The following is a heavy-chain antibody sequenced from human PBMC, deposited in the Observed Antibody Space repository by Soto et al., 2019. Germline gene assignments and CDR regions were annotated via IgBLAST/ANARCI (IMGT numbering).Heavy chain of an antibody. J-gene: IGHJ3*02. CDR2: IWYDGSNK. CDR3: ARDIPVVVVTGDAFDI. D-gene: IGHD3-22*01. V-gene: IGHV3-33*01. CDR1: GFTFSSYG. Sequence: GGSLRLSCAASGFTFSSYGMHWVRQAPGKGLEWVAVIWYDGSNKYYADSVKGRFTISRDNSKNTLYLQMNSLRAEDTAVYYCARDIPVVVVTGDAFDIWGQGTMVTVSS.